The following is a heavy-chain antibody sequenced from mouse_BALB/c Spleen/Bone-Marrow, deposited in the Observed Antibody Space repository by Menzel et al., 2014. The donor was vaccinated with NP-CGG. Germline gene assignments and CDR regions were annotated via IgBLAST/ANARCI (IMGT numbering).Heavy chain of an antibody. V-gene: IGHV4-1*02. J-gene: IGHJ2*01. CDR1: GFDFSRYW. CDR3: PSPNYSGSLNY. CDR2: INPDSRTI. D-gene: IGHD1-2*01. Sequence: EVQLVESGGGLVQPGGSLKLSCAASGFDFSRYWMSWVRQAPGKGLEWIGEINPDSRTINYSPSLKDKFIISRDNAKNPFSWRLKKLNSEDTALYSWPSPNYSGSLNYWGKGPTPTVPS.